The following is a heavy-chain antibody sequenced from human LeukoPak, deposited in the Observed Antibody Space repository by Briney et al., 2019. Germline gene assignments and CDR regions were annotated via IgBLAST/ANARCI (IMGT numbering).Heavy chain of an antibody. CDR1: GGSFSGYY. V-gene: IGHV4-34*01. D-gene: IGHD3-16*01. CDR3: ARSWGFFMITSPGYYFDY. Sequence: SETLSLTCAVYGGSFSGYYWSWLRQPPGKGLEWIGEINHSGSTNYNPSLKSRVTISVDTSKNQFSLKLSSVTAADTAVYYCARSWGFFMITSPGYYFDYWGQGTLVTVSS. CDR2: INHSGST. J-gene: IGHJ4*02.